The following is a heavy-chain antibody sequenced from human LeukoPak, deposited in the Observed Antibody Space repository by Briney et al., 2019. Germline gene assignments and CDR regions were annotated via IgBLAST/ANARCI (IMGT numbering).Heavy chain of an antibody. CDR2: IYTSGST. Sequence: PSETLSLTCTVSGGSISSGSYYWSWIRQPAGTGLEWIGRIYTSGSTNYNPSLKGRVTISVDTSKNQFSLKLSSVTAADTAVYYCARADYYYGSGGLDPWGQGTLVTVSS. D-gene: IGHD3-10*01. V-gene: IGHV4-61*02. J-gene: IGHJ5*02. CDR3: ARADYYYGSGGLDP. CDR1: GGSISSGSYY.